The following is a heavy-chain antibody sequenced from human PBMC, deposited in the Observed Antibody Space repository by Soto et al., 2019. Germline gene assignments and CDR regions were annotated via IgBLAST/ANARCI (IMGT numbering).Heavy chain of an antibody. CDR1: GYTFTAYH. V-gene: IGHV1-2*06. Sequence: ASVKVSCKASGYTFTAYHMYCGRQANGQGLEWVGRINPKTGDTNYAPEFQGRVTMTRDTSISTAYMELSSLGSDDTAFYYCAPLKQAPNGIDYWGQATLVTVSS. D-gene: IGHD2-8*01. J-gene: IGHJ4*02. CDR2: INPKTGDT. CDR3: APLKQAPNGIDY.